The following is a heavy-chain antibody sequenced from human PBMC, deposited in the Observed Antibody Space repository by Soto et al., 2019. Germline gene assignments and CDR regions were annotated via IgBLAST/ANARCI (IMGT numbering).Heavy chain of an antibody. CDR2: INSDGSHT. V-gene: IGHV3-74*01. J-gene: IGHJ5*01. CDR3: ANEGAYGDYAGENWFDS. CDR1: GFTFFAYW. D-gene: IGHD4-17*01. Sequence: EVQLVESGGGLVQPGGSLRLSCAASGFTFFAYWIHWVRQVPGKGLVWVSRINSDGSHTSYADSVRGRFTISRDNSKNTVYLQTNSLTAEDTAVYYCANEGAYGDYAGENWFDSWGQGSLVTVSS.